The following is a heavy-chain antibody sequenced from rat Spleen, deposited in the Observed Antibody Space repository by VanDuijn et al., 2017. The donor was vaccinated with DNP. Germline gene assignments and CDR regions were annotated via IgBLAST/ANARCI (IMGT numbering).Heavy chain of an antibody. CDR2: INYSGST. Sequence: EVQLQESGPGLVKPSQSLSLTCSVTGYSITSNYWGWIRKFPGNKMEWIGHINYSGSTNYHPSLRSRISITRDTSKNQFFLQLNSATTEETATYYCARWGDYFDYWGQGVMVTVSS. V-gene: IGHV3-1*01. J-gene: IGHJ2*01. CDR3: ARWGDYFDY. CDR1: GYSITSNY.